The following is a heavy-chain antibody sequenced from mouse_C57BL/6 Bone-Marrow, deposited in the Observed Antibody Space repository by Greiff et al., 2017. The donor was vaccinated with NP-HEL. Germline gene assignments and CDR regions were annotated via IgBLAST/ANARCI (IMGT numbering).Heavy chain of an antibody. D-gene: IGHD2-1*01. CDR2: IDPNSGGT. Sequence: QVQLQQPGAELVKPGASVKLSCKASGYTFTSYWMHWVKQRPGRGLEWIGRIDPNSGGTKYNEKFKSKATLTVDKPSSTACMQLSSLTSEDSAVYYCARPGAKIYYAPWFAYWGQGTLVTVSA. CDR3: ARPGAKIYYAPWFAY. V-gene: IGHV1-72*01. J-gene: IGHJ3*01. CDR1: GYTFTSYW.